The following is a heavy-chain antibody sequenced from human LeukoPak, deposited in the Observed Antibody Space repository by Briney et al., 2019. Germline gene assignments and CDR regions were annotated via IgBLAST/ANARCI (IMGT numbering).Heavy chain of an antibody. J-gene: IGHJ4*02. CDR3: ARDFRSGSGSCYNPFLAY. D-gene: IGHD3-10*01. CDR2: ISYDGSNK. V-gene: IGHV3-30-3*01. CDR1: GFTFSSYA. Sequence: GGSLRLSCAASGFTFSSYAIHWVRQAPGKGLEWVAVISYDGSNKYYADSVKGRFTISRDNSKNTLDLQIDSLRPEDTAVYYCARDFRSGSGSCYNPFLAYWGQGTLVTVSS.